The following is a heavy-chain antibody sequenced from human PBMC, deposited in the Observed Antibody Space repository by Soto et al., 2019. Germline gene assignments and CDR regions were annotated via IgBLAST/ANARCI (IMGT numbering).Heavy chain of an antibody. CDR3: EKEISSGYYYIDY. Sequence: GGSLRLSCAASGFSLSGYWMNWVRQAPGRGLEWVAIIKQDGSERYYVDSVKGRFTISRDNAKNSLYLQMSSLRVEDTALYYCEKEISSGYYYIDYWGQGTLVTVSS. J-gene: IGHJ4*02. V-gene: IGHV3-7*01. D-gene: IGHD3-22*01. CDR1: GFSLSGYW. CDR2: IKQDGSER.